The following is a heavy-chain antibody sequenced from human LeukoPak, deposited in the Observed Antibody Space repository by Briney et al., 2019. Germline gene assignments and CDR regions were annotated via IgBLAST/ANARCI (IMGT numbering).Heavy chain of an antibody. CDR1: GFSFISYG. CDR3: AKRPSDYGDYVSYFDY. CDR2: ISDDGRSK. V-gene: IGHV3-30*18. J-gene: IGHJ4*02. D-gene: IGHD4-17*01. Sequence: GGSLRLSCAASGFSFISYGMHWVRLAPGKGLEWVGVISDDGRSKDYADSVKGRFTISRDNSKDTLYLQMNSLRDEDTAVYYCAKRPSDYGDYVSYFDYWGQGTLVTVSS.